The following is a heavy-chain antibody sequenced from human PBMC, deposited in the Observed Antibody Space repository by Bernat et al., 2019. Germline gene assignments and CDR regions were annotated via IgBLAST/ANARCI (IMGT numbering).Heavy chain of an antibody. Sequence: QVQLVASGGGVVQPGRSLRLSCAASGFTFSSSAMHWVRQAPGKGLEWVAVISYDGSNKYYADPVKGRFTISRDNSKNTLYLQMNSLRAEDTAVYYCARGADFWSGYYSDAFDIWGQGTMVTVSS. CDR2: ISYDGSNK. J-gene: IGHJ3*02. D-gene: IGHD3-3*01. CDR3: ARGADFWSGYYSDAFDI. CDR1: GFTFSSSA. V-gene: IGHV3-30*01.